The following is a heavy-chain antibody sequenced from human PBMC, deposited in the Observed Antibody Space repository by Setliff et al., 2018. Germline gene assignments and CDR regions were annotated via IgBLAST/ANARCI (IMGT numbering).Heavy chain of an antibody. J-gene: IGHJ6*03. CDR1: GFTFGSYA. V-gene: IGHV3-23*01. Sequence: GGSLRLSCVASGFTFGSYAMSWVRQAPGKGLEWVSTISDSGGSTYYADSVKGRFTISRDSSKNTLYLQMNSLRAEDTAVYYCAKLRYYYDSSGYYYRFDYFYYYMDVWGKGTTVTVS. CDR3: AKLRYYYDSSGYYYRFDYFYYYMDV. CDR2: ISDSGGST. D-gene: IGHD3-22*01.